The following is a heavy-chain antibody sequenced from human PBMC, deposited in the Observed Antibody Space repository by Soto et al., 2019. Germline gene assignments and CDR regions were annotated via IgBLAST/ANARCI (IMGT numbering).Heavy chain of an antibody. CDR1: GYTFTSYG. CDR3: ARDIVVVPAATPSFVDF. V-gene: IGHV1-18*01. J-gene: IGHJ4*02. D-gene: IGHD2-2*02. Sequence: QVQLVQSGPEVKKPGASVKVSCKTSGYTFTSYGISWVRQAPGQGLEWMGWISTYNGNTNYTQKLQGRVTMTTDTSTSTAYMELRSLRSDDTAVYYFARDIVVVPAATPSFVDFWGQGTLVTVSS. CDR2: ISTYNGNT.